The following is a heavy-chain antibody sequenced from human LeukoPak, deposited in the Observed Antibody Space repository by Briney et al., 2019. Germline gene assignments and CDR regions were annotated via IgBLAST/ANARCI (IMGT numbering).Heavy chain of an antibody. V-gene: IGHV3-20*04. D-gene: IGHD1-26*01. J-gene: IGHJ5*02. CDR2: INWNGGST. CDR1: GFTFDDYG. Sequence: GGSLRLSCAASGFTFDDYGMSWVRQAPGKGLEWVSGINWNGGSTGYADSVKGRFTISRDNAKNSLYLQMNSLRAEDTAVYFCAKARDYRGLNDWFDPWGQGTLVTVSS. CDR3: AKARDYRGLNDWFDP.